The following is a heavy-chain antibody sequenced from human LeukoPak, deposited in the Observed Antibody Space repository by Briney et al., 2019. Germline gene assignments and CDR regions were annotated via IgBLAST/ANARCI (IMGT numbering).Heavy chain of an antibody. J-gene: IGHJ3*02. CDR1: GFTFSTYG. CDR3: ATYGPGAFDI. V-gene: IGHV3-30*03. Sequence: HPRGSLRLSCAASGFTFSTYGMHWVRQPPGKGLEWVATISYDGSRKYYADSVKGRFTTSRDNSKNTLYLQMDSLRVEDTAVFYCATYGPGAFDIWGQGTMVSVSS. CDR2: ISYDGSRK. D-gene: IGHD3-16*01.